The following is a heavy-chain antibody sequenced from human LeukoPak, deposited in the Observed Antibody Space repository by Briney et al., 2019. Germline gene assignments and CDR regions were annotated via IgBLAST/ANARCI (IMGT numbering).Heavy chain of an antibody. CDR2: MNPNSGNT. J-gene: IGHJ4*02. CDR1: GYTFTSYD. D-gene: IGHD3-10*01. CDR3: ARWVVRGRYLGY. V-gene: IGHV1-8*01. Sequence: ASVKVSCKASGYTFTSYDIDWVRQATGEGLEWMGWMNPNSGNTGYAQKFQGRVTMTRNTSISTAYMELSSLRSEDTAVYYCARWVVRGRYLGYWGQGTLVTVSS.